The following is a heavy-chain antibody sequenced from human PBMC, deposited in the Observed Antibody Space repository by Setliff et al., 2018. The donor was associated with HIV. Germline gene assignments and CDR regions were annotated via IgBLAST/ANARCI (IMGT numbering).Heavy chain of an antibody. CDR3: AREDYYYGMDV. J-gene: IGHJ6*02. CDR1: GGSISSGSYY. CDR2: IYYSGST. Sequence: PSETLSLTCTVSGGSISSGSYYWNWIRQPPGKGLEWIGYIYYSGSTNYNPSLKSRVTISVDTSKNQFSLKLSSVIAADTAVYYCAREDYYYGMDVWGQGTTVTVSS. V-gene: IGHV4-61*01.